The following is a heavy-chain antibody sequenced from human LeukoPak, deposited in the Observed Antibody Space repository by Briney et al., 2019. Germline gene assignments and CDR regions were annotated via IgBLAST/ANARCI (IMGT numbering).Heavy chain of an antibody. CDR3: VKEGRPNSGGGYYDY. Sequence: GGSLRLSCAASGFSFSSFAMGWVRQAPGKGLEWVSTVSETASHTYYADSVKGRFTMSRDNSKNTLYLQMNSLRAEDTAVYYCVKEGRPNSGGGYYDYWGQGTRVTVSS. CDR2: VSETASHT. V-gene: IGHV3-23*01. CDR1: GFSFSSFA. D-gene: IGHD3-22*01. J-gene: IGHJ4*02.